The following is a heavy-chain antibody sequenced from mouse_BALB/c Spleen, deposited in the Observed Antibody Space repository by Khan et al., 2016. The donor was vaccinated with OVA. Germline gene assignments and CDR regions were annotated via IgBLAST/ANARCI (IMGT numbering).Heavy chain of an antibody. D-gene: IGHD2-1*01. J-gene: IGHJ2*01. Sequence: QVQLKQSGPGLVAPSQSLSITCTVSGFSLTTYGVSWIRQPPGKGLEWLGVIWGDGSTNYHSALLSRLSISKDNSTSQVFLVLNSLQTDDTATYYSANLKFYSIDYWGQGTTLTVSS. CDR2: IWGDGST. V-gene: IGHV2-3*01. CDR3: ANLKFYSIDY. CDR1: GFSLTTYG.